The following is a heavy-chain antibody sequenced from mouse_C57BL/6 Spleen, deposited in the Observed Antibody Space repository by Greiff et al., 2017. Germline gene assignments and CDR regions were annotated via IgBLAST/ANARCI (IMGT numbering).Heavy chain of an antibody. CDR2: IHPNNGGT. J-gene: IGHJ2*01. Sequence: EVQLQQSGPELVKPGASVKIPCKASGYTFTDYHMDWVKQSHGKSLEWIGDIHPNNGGTIYNQKFKGKATLTVDKSSSTAYMELRSLTSEDTAVYYCARRDCGSIYVDWGQGTTLTVSS. V-gene: IGHV1-18*01. D-gene: IGHD1-1*01. CDR3: ARRDCGSIYVD. CDR1: GYTFTDYH.